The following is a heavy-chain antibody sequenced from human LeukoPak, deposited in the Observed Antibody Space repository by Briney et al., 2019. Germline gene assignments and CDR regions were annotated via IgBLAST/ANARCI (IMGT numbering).Heavy chain of an antibody. CDR1: GYTFTSYD. J-gene: IGHJ4*02. Sequence: GASVTVSCKASGYTFTSYDINWVRQAPGQGLEWMGWMNPNSGNTGYAQKFQGRVTMTTNTSTSKDYIEMSSLRYEDTAVYYCARRCYYGSGSVDYWGQGTLVTVSS. V-gene: IGHV1-8*01. CDR2: MNPNSGNT. D-gene: IGHD3-10*01. CDR3: ARRCYYGSGSVDY.